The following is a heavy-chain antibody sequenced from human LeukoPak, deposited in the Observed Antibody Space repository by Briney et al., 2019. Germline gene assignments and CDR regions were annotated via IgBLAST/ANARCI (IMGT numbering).Heavy chain of an antibody. CDR3: GRVSQWAFDY. J-gene: IGHJ4*02. CDR1: GFTFSNYW. D-gene: IGHD2-8*01. CDR2: IKEDGSEK. V-gene: IGHV3-7*01. Sequence: GESLRLSCAASGFTFSNYWMSWVRQAPGKGLEWVANIKEDGSEKYYVDSVKGRFTISRDNAKNSLYLQVNSLRAEDTAVYYCGRVSQWAFDYWGQGTLVTVSS.